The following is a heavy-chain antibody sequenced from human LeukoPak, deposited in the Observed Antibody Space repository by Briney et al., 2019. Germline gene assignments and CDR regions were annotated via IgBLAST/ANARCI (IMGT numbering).Heavy chain of an antibody. CDR2: ISSGGSYE. D-gene: IGHD3-10*01. J-gene: IGHJ4*02. CDR1: GFTFSSYA. V-gene: IGHV3-30*01. Sequence: PGRSPRLSCAASGFTFSSYAMHWVRQAPGKGLEWVSIISSGGSYEYYADSVKGRFTISRDNSKNTLYLQLNSLRAEDTAVYYCARDSTYYYASGSSGPHYFDNWGQGTLVTVSS. CDR3: ARDSTYYYASGSSGPHYFDN.